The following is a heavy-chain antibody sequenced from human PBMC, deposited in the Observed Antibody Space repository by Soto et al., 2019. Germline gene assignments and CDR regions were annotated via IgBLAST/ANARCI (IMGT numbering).Heavy chain of an antibody. D-gene: IGHD3-3*01. J-gene: IGHJ4*02. CDR1: GFSLTTSGVG. CDR3: AHRVLRTVFGLVTTTAIYFDF. Sequence: QITLNESGPTQVKPRQTLTLTCTFSGFSLTTSGVGVGWIRQSPGKAPEWLALIYWDDDKRYSPSLKSRLTITKDTSKDQVVLKMADLDPADTATYYCAHRVLRTVFGLVTTTAIYFDFWGPGTPVAVSS. CDR2: IYWDDDK. V-gene: IGHV2-5*02.